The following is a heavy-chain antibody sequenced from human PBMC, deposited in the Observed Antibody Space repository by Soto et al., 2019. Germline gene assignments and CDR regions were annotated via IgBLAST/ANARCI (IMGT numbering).Heavy chain of an antibody. Sequence: QIQLQQSGPGLVKPSQTLSLTCVISGDSVSTNSATWNWIRQSPSRGLEWLGRTYLRSKWCNEYAVSVKSRIAIRPDTSKNLFSLQLSSVTPEDTAVYFCARAAVAFDAFDLWGQGTVVTVSS. D-gene: IGHD2-15*01. V-gene: IGHV6-1*01. CDR3: ARAAVAFDAFDL. CDR1: GDSVSTNSAT. J-gene: IGHJ3*01. CDR2: TYLRSKWCN.